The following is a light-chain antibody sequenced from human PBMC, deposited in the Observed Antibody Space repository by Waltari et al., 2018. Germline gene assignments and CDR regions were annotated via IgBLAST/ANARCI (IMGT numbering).Light chain of an antibody. J-gene: IGLJ2*01. V-gene: IGLV1-40*01. Sequence: QSVLTQPPSVSGAPGQRVTSSCTGNRFTIGADYDVHWYQQLPGPAPKLPIYGNSNRPSGVSDRFSGSRSGTSASLAITGLQADDEADYYCQSYDDTLRASVFGGGTKVTVL. CDR2: GNS. CDR1: RFTIGADYD. CDR3: QSYDDTLRASV.